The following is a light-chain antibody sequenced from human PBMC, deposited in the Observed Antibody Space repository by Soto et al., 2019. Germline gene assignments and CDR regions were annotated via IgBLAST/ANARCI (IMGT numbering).Light chain of an antibody. CDR1: SSNIGNNY. J-gene: IGLJ1*01. Sequence: QSVLTQPTSVSAAAGQKVTISCSGISSNIGNNYVSWYQQVPGTAPKLVIYDDSNRPSEIPLRLSGSKSGTSATLGITGLPTGDEADYYCGAWDSSLSVFVFGTGTKVTVL. CDR3: GAWDSSLSVFV. CDR2: DDS. V-gene: IGLV1-51*01.